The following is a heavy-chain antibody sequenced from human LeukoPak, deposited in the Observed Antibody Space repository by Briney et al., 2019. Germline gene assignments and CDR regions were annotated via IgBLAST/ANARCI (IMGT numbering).Heavy chain of an antibody. D-gene: IGHD1-7*01. J-gene: IGHJ4*02. Sequence: PSETLSLTCTVCGVSISSHYWSWIRQPAGKGLEWIGRIYISGGTQYNPSLNSRVTMSLDTFKNQFSLRLSSVTAADTAVYYCARDQSLNWNYDYFDSWGQGTLVTVSS. CDR3: ARDQSLNWNYDYFDS. V-gene: IGHV4-4*07. CDR1: GVSISSHY. CDR2: IYISGGT.